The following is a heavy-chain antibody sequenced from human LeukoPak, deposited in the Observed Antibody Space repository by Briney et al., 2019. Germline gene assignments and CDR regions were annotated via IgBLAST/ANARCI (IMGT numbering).Heavy chain of an antibody. CDR2: ISHDGSNK. J-gene: IGHJ4*02. D-gene: IGHD5-24*01. Sequence: PGRSLRLSCAASGFTFSSYPMHWVRQAPGKGLEWVTLISHDGSNKYYADSVKGRFTISRDISKNTLYLQMNSLRAEDTAVYYCARATWARSGLDYFDYWGQGTLVTVSS. V-gene: IGHV3-30-3*01. CDR3: ARATWARSGLDYFDY. CDR1: GFTFSSYP.